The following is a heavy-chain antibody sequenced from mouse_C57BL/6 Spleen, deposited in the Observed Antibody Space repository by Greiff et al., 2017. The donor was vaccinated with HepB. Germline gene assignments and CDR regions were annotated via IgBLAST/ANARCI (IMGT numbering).Heavy chain of an antibody. D-gene: IGHD2-12*01. CDR1: GYTFTSYG. CDR3: ARNSYYNAMDY. V-gene: IGHV1-81*01. CDR2: IYPRSGNT. J-gene: IGHJ4*01. Sequence: VQGVESGAELARPGASVKLSCKASGYTFTSYGISWVKQRTGQGLEWIGEIYPRSGNTYYNEKFKGKATLTADKSSSTAYMELRSLTSEDSAVYFCARNSYYNAMDYWGQGTSVTVSS.